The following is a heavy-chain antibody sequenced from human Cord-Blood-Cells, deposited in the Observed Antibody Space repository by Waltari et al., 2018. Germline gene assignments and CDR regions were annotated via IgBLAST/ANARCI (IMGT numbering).Heavy chain of an antibody. Sequence: EVQLVESGGGLIKPGGSLRLSGAASGFTVSSNYMSWVRQAPGKGLEWVSFIYSGGSTYYADSVKGRFTIARDNSKNTLYLQMNSLRAEDTAVYYCARDRDSSSWYDYWGQGTLVTVSS. J-gene: IGHJ4*02. V-gene: IGHV3-53*01. CDR2: IYSGGST. CDR1: GFTVSSNY. D-gene: IGHD6-13*01. CDR3: ARDRDSSSWYDY.